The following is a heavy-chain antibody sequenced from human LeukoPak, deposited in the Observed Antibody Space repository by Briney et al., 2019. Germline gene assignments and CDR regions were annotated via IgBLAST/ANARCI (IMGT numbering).Heavy chain of an antibody. J-gene: IGHJ4*02. CDR1: GFTFSSYA. CDR3: AKGSYYDSSGSFYFDY. V-gene: IGHV3-23*01. CDR2: ISGSGDNT. Sequence: GSLRLSCAASGFTFSSYAMSWVRQAPGKGLGGVSGISGSGDNTYYADSVKGRFTISRDNSKNTLYVQVNSLGTEDTAAYYCAKGSYYDSSGSFYFDYWGQGTLVTVSS. D-gene: IGHD3-22*01.